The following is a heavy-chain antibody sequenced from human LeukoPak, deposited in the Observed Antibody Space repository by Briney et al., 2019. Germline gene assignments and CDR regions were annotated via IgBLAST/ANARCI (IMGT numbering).Heavy chain of an antibody. V-gene: IGHV4-59*11. CDR1: GGSIGSHY. Sequence: SETLSLTCTVSGGSIGSHYWTWIRQTPGKGLEWIGYVYDIGSTKYNPSLKSRVTISVDTSKNQFSLKLSSVTAADTAVYYCARAPPSTVTSNWFDPWGQGTLVTVSS. CDR2: VYDIGST. D-gene: IGHD4-17*01. CDR3: ARAPPSTVTSNWFDP. J-gene: IGHJ5*02.